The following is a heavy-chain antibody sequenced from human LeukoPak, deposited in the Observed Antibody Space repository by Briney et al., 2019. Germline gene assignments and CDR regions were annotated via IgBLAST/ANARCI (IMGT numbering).Heavy chain of an antibody. Sequence: QSGGSLRLSCTASGFTFGDYAMSWVRQAPGKGLEWLGFIRSKPFGGTSKYAASVKGRFTISRDDSKSIAYLQMNSLKTEDTAVYYCTRNVLRFLESSTGGGQGTLVTVSS. V-gene: IGHV3-49*04. CDR1: GFTFGDYA. CDR2: IRSKPFGGTS. CDR3: TRNVLRFLESSTG. J-gene: IGHJ4*02. D-gene: IGHD3-3*01.